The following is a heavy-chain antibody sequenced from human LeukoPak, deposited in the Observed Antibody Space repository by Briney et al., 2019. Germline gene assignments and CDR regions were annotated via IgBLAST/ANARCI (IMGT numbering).Heavy chain of an antibody. CDR2: INWNGGST. J-gene: IGHJ6*03. D-gene: IGHD6-13*01. Sequence: GGSLRLSCAASGFTFDDYGMSWVRQAPGKGLEWVSGINWNGGSTGYADSVKGRFTISRDNAKNSLYLQMNSLRAEDTALYYCARRGGIAAAGTPGPYYYYYYMDVWGKGTTVTVSS. V-gene: IGHV3-20*04. CDR1: GFTFDDYG. CDR3: ARRGGIAAAGTPGPYYYYYYMDV.